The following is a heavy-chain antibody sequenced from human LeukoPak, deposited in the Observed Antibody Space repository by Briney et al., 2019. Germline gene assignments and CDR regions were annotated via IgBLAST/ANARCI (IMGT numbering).Heavy chain of an antibody. CDR2: ISAYNGNT. CDR3: ARGRDSSGWEGGYYFDY. CDR1: GYTFTSYG. J-gene: IGHJ4*02. D-gene: IGHD6-19*01. V-gene: IGHV1-18*01. Sequence: ASVNVSCKASGYTFTSYGIRWVRQAPGQGLEWMGWISAYNGNTNYAQKLQGRVTMTTDTSTSTAYMELRSLRSDDTAVYYCARGRDSSGWEGGYYFDYWGQGTLVTVSS.